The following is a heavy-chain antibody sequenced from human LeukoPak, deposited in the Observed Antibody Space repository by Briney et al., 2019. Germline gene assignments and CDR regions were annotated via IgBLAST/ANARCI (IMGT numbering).Heavy chain of an antibody. CDR1: GFAFSSYS. J-gene: IGHJ4*02. CDR2: ISSSSSYI. D-gene: IGHD3-10*01. Sequence: GGSLRLSCAASGFAFSSYSMNWVRRAPGKGLEWVSSISSSSSYIYYADSVKGRFTISRDNAKNSLYLQMNSLRAEDTAVYYCARDSGPGSYYEADYWGQGTLVTVSS. CDR3: ARDSGPGSYYEADY. V-gene: IGHV3-21*01.